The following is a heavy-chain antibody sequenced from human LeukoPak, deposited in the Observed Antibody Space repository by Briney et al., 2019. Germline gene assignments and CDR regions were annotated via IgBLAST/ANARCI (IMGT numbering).Heavy chain of an antibody. Sequence: GGSLRLSCEASGFTFSRTWMFWVRQAPGKGLEWVAHINPDGGNKYHIESVKGRFTNSRDNAKNSLFLQMNSLRAEDTAIHYCAKGGSWSADYWGQGTLVTVSS. CDR1: GFTFSRTW. D-gene: IGHD3-10*01. V-gene: IGHV3-7*03. CDR3: AKGGSWSADY. CDR2: INPDGGNK. J-gene: IGHJ4*02.